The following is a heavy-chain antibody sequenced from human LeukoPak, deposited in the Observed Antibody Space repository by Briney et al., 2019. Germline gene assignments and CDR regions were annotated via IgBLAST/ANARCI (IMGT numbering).Heavy chain of an antibody. D-gene: IGHD6-13*01. CDR3: AKYRSAWSFDY. Sequence: GGSLRLSCAASGFTFSSYAMSWVRQAPGKGLEWVSVISGSGGSTYSADSVKGRFTISRDNSKNTLYLQVNSLRAEDTAVYYCAKYRSAWSFDYWGQGTLVTVSS. CDR1: GFTFSSYA. V-gene: IGHV3-23*01. CDR2: ISGSGGST. J-gene: IGHJ4*02.